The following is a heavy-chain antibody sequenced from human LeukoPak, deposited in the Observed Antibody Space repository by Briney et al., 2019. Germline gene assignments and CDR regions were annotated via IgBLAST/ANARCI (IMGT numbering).Heavy chain of an antibody. V-gene: IGHV3-30-3*02. J-gene: IGHJ4*02. Sequence: GGSLRLSCAASGFTFSSYAMHWVRQAPGKGLGWVAVISYDGSNKYYADSVKGRFTISRDNSKNTLYLQMNSLRAEDTAVYYCAKSLPSIAVAGTPLEYWGQGTLVTVSS. CDR3: AKSLPSIAVAGTPLEY. CDR2: ISYDGSNK. CDR1: GFTFSSYA. D-gene: IGHD6-19*01.